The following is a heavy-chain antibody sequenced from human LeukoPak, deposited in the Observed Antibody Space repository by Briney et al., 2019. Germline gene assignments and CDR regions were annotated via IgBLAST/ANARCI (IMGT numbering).Heavy chain of an antibody. CDR1: GGTFSSYA. CDR3: ARSSGYYYLNWFDP. D-gene: IGHD3-22*01. Sequence: GSSVKVSCKASGGTFSSYAISWVRQAPGQGLEWMGGIIPIFGTANYAQKFQGRVTITTDESTSTAYMELSSLRSEDTAVYYYARSSGYYYLNWFDPWGQGTLVTVSS. CDR2: IIPIFGTA. J-gene: IGHJ5*02. V-gene: IGHV1-69*05.